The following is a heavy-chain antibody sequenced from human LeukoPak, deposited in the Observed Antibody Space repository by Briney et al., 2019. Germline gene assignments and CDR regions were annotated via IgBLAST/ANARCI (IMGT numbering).Heavy chain of an antibody. CDR3: ARGAYGDYFDY. CDR2: IHCGST. D-gene: IGHD4-17*01. CDR1: GGSISSSSYY. J-gene: IGHJ4*02. Sequence: SETLSLTCTVSGGSISSSSYYWGWIRQPPGKGLEWIGSIHCGSTYYNPSLKSRVTISVDTSKNQFSLKLSSVTAADTAVYYCARGAYGDYFDYWGQGTLVTVSS. V-gene: IGHV4-39*01.